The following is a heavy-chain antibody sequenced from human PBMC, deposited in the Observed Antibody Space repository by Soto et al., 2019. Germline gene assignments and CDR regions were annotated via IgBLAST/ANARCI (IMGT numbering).Heavy chain of an antibody. CDR2: ISGGGGSA. CDR1: GFTFNSYA. Sequence: EGSLRLSCAASGFTFNSYAMFWVRQAPGKGLEWVSGISGGGGSAYYADSVKGRFTISRDSSKNTLYLQMNTLTAEDTAVYYCAKDGHYTGNYYYFDYWGQGTLVTVSS. J-gene: IGHJ4*02. V-gene: IGHV3-23*01. D-gene: IGHD1-26*01. CDR3: AKDGHYTGNYYYFDY.